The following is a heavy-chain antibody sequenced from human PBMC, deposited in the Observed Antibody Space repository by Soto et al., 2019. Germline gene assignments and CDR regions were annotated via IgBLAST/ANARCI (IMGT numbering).Heavy chain of an antibody. D-gene: IGHD1-7*01. V-gene: IGHV4-31*03. CDR1: GGSISSGGYY. CDR2: IYHSGST. J-gene: IGHJ5*02. CDR3: ARAGYNWNYLWFDP. Sequence: SETLSLTCTVSGGSISSGGYYWSWIRQHPGKGQEWIGHIYHSGSTYYNPSLKSRVTISVDTSKNQFSLKLSSVTAADTAVYYCARAGYNWNYLWFDPWGQGTLVTVSS.